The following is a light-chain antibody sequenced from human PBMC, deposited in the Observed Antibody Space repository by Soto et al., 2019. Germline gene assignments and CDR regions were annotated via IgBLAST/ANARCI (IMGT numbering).Light chain of an antibody. V-gene: IGKV1-12*01. CDR3: QQGHTFPLT. CDR2: ATS. CDR1: QGISSW. Sequence: DIQMTQSPSSVSASVGDRVTITCRASQGISSWLAWFQQKPGEAPRLLIYATSSLHTGVPSRFSGSGSGTDFTLTISSPQPEDYATYYCQQGHTFPLTFGGGTKVEIK. J-gene: IGKJ4*01.